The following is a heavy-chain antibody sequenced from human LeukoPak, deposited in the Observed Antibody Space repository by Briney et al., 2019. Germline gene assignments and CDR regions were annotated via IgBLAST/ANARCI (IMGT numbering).Heavy chain of an antibody. J-gene: IGHJ4*02. CDR1: GFTFSSYG. D-gene: IGHD1-14*01. CDR3: ARGTPLNPEISGFDY. CDR2: IWYDGSNK. Sequence: GRSLRLSCAASGFTFSSYGMHWVRQAPGKGLEWVAVIWYDGSNKYYADSVKGRFTISRDNSKNTLYLQMNSLRAEDTAVYYCARGTPLNPEISGFDYWGQGTLVTVSS. V-gene: IGHV3-33*01.